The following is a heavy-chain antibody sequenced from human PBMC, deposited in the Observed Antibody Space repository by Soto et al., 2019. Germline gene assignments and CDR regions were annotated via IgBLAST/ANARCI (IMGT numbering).Heavy chain of an antibody. J-gene: IGHJ4*02. CDR1: GGSISSYY. Sequence: SETLSLTCTVSGGSISSYYWSWIRQPPGKGLEWIGYIYYSGSTNYNPSLKSRVTISVDTSKNQFSLKLSSVTAADTAVYYCAREQGTDGLLSWGQGTLVTVSS. CDR2: IYYSGST. V-gene: IGHV4-59*01. CDR3: AREQGTDGLLS. D-gene: IGHD1-1*01.